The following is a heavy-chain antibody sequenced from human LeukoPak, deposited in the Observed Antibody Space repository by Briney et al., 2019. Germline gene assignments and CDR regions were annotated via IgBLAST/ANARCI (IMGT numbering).Heavy chain of an antibody. CDR2: INHSGST. D-gene: IGHD4-23*01. Sequence: PSETLSLTCAVYGGSFSGYYWSWIRQPPGKGLEWIREINHSGSTNYNPSLKSRVTISVDTSKNQFSLKLSSVTAADTAVYYCARLEVVTPPYYFDYWGQGTLVTVSS. CDR3: ARLEVVTPPYYFDY. J-gene: IGHJ4*02. CDR1: GGSFSGYY. V-gene: IGHV4-34*01.